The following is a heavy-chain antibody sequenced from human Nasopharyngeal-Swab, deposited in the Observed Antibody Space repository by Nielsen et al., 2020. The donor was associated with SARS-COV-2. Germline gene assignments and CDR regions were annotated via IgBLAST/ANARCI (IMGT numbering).Heavy chain of an antibody. CDR2: IYYSGST. Sequence: SETLSLTCTVSGCSINSGDYSWSWIRQHPGKGLELIGYIYYSGSTFYNPSLESRVAMSVDTSKNQFSLNLSSVTAADAAVYYCASTAAAFDNWGQGTLVTVSS. D-gene: IGHD6-25*01. CDR3: ASTAAAFDN. J-gene: IGHJ4*02. V-gene: IGHV4-31*03. CDR1: GCSINSGDYS.